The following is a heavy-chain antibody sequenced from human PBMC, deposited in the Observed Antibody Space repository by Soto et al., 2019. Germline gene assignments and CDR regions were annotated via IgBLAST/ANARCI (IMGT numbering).Heavy chain of an antibody. CDR3: VKDRYVDS. CDR1: GFTFSSYA. CDR2: ISSEGATT. Sequence: PGGSLRLSCSVSGFTFSSYAMHWVRQAPGKGLEYIASISSEGATTYYADSVKGRFIISRDNSKNTLYLQMSSLRAEDTAVYYCVKDRYVDSWGQGTLVTVSS. V-gene: IGHV3-64D*06. J-gene: IGHJ4*02.